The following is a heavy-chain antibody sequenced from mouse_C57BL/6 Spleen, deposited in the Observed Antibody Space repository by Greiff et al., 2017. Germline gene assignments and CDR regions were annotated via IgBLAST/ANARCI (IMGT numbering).Heavy chain of an antibody. J-gene: IGHJ4*01. CDR1: GYTFTSYW. V-gene: IGHV1-69*01. Sequence: QVQLQQPGAELVMPGASVKLSCKASGYTFTSYWMHWVKQRPGQGLEWIGEIDPSDSYTNYNQKFKGKSTLTVDKSSSTAYMQLSSLTSEDSAVYYCARETAQATSSYYYAMDYWGQGTSVTVSS. CDR2: IDPSDSYT. D-gene: IGHD3-2*02. CDR3: ARETAQATSSYYYAMDY.